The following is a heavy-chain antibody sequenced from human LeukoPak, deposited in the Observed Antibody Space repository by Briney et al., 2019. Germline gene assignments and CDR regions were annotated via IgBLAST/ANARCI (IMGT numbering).Heavy chain of an antibody. Sequence: GGSLRLSCAASGFTFSSYEMNWVRQAPGKGLEWVSYISSSGSTIYYADSVRGRFTISRDNAKNSLYLQMNSLRAEDTAVYYCARDHRDYDSSGYYSGNRPSPFDYWGRGTLVTVSS. J-gene: IGHJ4*02. CDR2: ISSSGSTI. CDR1: GFTFSSYE. V-gene: IGHV3-48*03. D-gene: IGHD3-22*01. CDR3: ARDHRDYDSSGYYSGNRPSPFDY.